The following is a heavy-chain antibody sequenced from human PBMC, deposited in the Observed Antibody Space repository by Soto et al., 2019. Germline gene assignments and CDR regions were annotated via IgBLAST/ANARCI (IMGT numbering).Heavy chain of an antibody. CDR3: ARGGYYDFWRGYYHSGNYFDY. CDR1: GGSISSGGYY. J-gene: IGHJ4*02. CDR2: IYYSGST. V-gene: IGHV4-31*03. Sequence: PSETLSLTCTVSGGSISSGGYYWSWIRQHPGKGLEWIGYIYYSGSTYYNPSLKSRVTISVDTSKNQFSLKLSSVTAADTAVYYCARGGYYDFWRGYYHSGNYFDYWGQGTLVTVSS. D-gene: IGHD3-3*01.